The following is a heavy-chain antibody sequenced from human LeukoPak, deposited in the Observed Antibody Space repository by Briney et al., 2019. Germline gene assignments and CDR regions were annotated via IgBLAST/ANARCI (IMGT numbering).Heavy chain of an antibody. D-gene: IGHD7-27*01. CDR1: GFTFVVYA. V-gene: IGHV3-43*02. J-gene: IGHJ6*02. Sequence: GGSLRLSCAASGFTFVVYAMHGVGQPPGRGVGWVSLIIGDGGSKYYADSVKGRFTISRDNSKNSLYLQMNSLRTEDTALYYCAKDQLGIIGMDVWGQGTTVTVSS. CDR2: IIGDGGSK. CDR3: AKDQLGIIGMDV.